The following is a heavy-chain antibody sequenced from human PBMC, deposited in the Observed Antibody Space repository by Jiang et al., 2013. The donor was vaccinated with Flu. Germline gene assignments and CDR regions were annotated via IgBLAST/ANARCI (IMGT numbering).Heavy chain of an antibody. CDR1: GFTFSSYG. Sequence: RLSCAASGFTFSSYGMHWVRQAPGKGLEWVVVISYDGSNKYYADSVKGRFTISRDNSKNTLYLQMNSLRAEDTAVYYCAEVAGDYWGQGTLVTVSS. D-gene: IGHD2-15*01. V-gene: IGHV3-33*05. CDR2: ISYDGSNK. J-gene: IGHJ4*02. CDR3: AEVAGDY.